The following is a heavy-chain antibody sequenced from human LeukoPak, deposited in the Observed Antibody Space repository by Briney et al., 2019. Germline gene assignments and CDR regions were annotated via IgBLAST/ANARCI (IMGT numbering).Heavy chain of an antibody. CDR3: ARFTVLGYSPFDP. J-gene: IGHJ5*02. CDR1: GFTFSSYS. CDR2: ISSSSSYI. Sequence: KSGGSLRLSCAASGFTFSSYSMNWVRQAPGKGLEWVSSISSSSSYIYYADSVKGRFTISRDNAKNSLYLQMNSLRAEDTAVYYCARFTVLGYSPFDPWGQGTLVTVSS. D-gene: IGHD5-24*01. V-gene: IGHV3-21*01.